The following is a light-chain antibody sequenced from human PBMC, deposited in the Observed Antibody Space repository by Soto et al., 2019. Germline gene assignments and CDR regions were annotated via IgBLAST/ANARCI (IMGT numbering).Light chain of an antibody. CDR2: DVT. CDR1: SSDVGGYNH. J-gene: IGLJ1*01. V-gene: IGLV2-14*03. CDR3: SSYTRSTIYV. Sequence: QSVLTQPASVSGSPGQSITISCTGTSSDVGGYNHVSWYQHYPGKAPKLIIYDVTNRPSGVSNRFSGSKSGNTASLTISGLQAEDEADYFSSSYTRSTIYVFGTGTKVTVL.